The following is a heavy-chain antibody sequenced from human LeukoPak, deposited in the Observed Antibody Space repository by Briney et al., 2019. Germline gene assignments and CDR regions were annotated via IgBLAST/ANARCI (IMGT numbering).Heavy chain of an antibody. J-gene: IGHJ4*02. Sequence: ASVTVSCKASGYTFTSYRIHWVRQAPGQGLEWMGIINPSDGSATYAQKLQGRVTMTRDTSTTTVYMELSSLRSEDTAVYYCARGLGSGSYYGYWGQGTLVTVSS. CDR2: INPSDGSA. V-gene: IGHV1-46*01. CDR3: ARGLGSGSYYGY. D-gene: IGHD3-10*01. CDR1: GYTFTSYR.